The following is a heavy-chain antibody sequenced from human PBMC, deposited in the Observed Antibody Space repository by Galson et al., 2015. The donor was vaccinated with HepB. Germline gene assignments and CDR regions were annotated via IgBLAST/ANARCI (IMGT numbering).Heavy chain of an antibody. Sequence: SLRLSCAASGFTFSSYAMHWVRQAPGKGLEWVAVISYDGSNKYYADSVKGRFTISRDNSKNTLYLQMNSLRAEDTAVYYCARDRYCSSTSCWIYYYGMDVWGQGTTVTVSS. CDR1: GFTFSSYA. D-gene: IGHD2-2*01. V-gene: IGHV3-30-3*01. CDR3: ARDRYCSSTSCWIYYYGMDV. J-gene: IGHJ6*02. CDR2: ISYDGSNK.